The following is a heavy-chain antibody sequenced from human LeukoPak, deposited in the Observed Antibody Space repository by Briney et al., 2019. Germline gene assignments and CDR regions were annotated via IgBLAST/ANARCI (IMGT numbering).Heavy chain of an antibody. V-gene: IGHV1-2*02. Sequence: GASVKVSCKASGYTFTGYYMHWVRQAPGQGLEWMGWINPNSGGTNYAQKFQGRVTMTRDTSISTAYMGLSRLRSDDTAVYYCAREDCSSTSCYFPFLGWFDPWGQGTLVTVSS. CDR1: GYTFTGYY. CDR2: INPNSGGT. J-gene: IGHJ5*02. CDR3: AREDCSSTSCYFPFLGWFDP. D-gene: IGHD2-2*01.